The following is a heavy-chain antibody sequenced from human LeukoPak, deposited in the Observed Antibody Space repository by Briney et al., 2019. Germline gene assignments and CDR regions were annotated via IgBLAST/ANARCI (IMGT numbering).Heavy chain of an antibody. Sequence: GGSLRLSCAASGFTFSNYEMNWVRQAPGKGLEWVSFISRSGATIYYTDSVKGRFTISRDNAKNSLYLQMNSLRAEDTAVYYCARRRASYVSHYDSNDYKNWFDPWGQGTLVTVSS. CDR3: ARRRASYVSHYDSNDYKNWFDP. D-gene: IGHD3-22*01. CDR2: ISRSGATI. V-gene: IGHV3-48*03. J-gene: IGHJ5*02. CDR1: GFTFSNYE.